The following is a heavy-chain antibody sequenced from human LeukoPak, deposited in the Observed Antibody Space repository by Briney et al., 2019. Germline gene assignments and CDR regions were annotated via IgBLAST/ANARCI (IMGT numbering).Heavy chain of an antibody. V-gene: IGHV3-48*03. CDR2: ISSSGSTI. Sequence: PGGSLRLSCAASGFTFSSYEMNWVRQAPGKGLEWVPYISSSGSTIYYADSVKGRFTISRDNAKNSLYLQMNSLRAEDTAVYYCARDSGSSMGGFILPYDYWGQGTLVTVSS. CDR3: ARDSGSSMGGFILPYDY. D-gene: IGHD6-6*01. J-gene: IGHJ4*02. CDR1: GFTFSSYE.